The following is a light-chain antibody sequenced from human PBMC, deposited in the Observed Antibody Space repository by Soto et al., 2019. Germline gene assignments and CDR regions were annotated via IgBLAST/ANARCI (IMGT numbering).Light chain of an antibody. CDR2: GVN. CDR3: FSCTATSTHV. CDR1: SSDIGAYDY. J-gene: IGLJ1*01. Sequence: QSVLTQAASLSGSTGQSITIFCTGTSSDIGAYDYGDLFPQHPGKALRRTISGVNDRPSGVFNRFSGSKSGNTTYLTISVLQAVAEAESFRFSCTATSTHVFGTATKVPV. V-gene: IGLV2-14*01.